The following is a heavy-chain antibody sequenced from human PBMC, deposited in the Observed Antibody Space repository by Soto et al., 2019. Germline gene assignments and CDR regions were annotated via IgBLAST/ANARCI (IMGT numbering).Heavy chain of an antibody. J-gene: IGHJ5*02. CDR2: IDSSGEK. V-gene: IGHV2-26*01. Sequence: QVTLKESGPVLVKPTETLTLRCTVSGLSISDSEMGVSWIRQPPGKALEWLAHIDSSGEKSYRTFLKSRLTISKDTSKSQIVLIMTNMDPAGAGTYYCARRHLAVAVSPWFDPWGQGILVTVSS. CDR3: ARRHLAVAVSPWFDP. D-gene: IGHD6-19*01. CDR1: GLSISDSEMG.